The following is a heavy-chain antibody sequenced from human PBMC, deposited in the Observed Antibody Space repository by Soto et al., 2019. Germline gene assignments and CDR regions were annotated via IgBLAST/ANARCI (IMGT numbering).Heavy chain of an antibody. Sequence: GSLRLSCAASGFTFSNAWINWFRKPQGRGWKWSGRIKSKTDGGKTDYAEPVKGRFAISRDDSNNMVYLQMNSLKIEDTAVYYCTTDSYSTIIIVRFDYWGHGTLVTVSS. CDR2: IKSKTDGGKT. CDR1: GFTFSNAW. V-gene: IGHV3-15*07. J-gene: IGHJ4*01. D-gene: IGHD3-22*01. CDR3: TTDSYSTIIIVRFDY.